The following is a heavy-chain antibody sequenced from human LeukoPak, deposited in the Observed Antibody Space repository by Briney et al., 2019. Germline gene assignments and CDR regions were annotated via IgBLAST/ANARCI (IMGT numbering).Heavy chain of an antibody. CDR1: GGSISSYY. D-gene: IGHD6-13*01. CDR2: IYYSGST. V-gene: IGHV4-59*01. CDR3: ARVSPYSSSWYYYYYMDV. J-gene: IGHJ6*03. Sequence: PSETLSLTCAVSGGSISSYYWSWIRQPPGKGLEWIGYIYYSGSTNYNPSLKSRVTISVDTSKNQFSLKLSSVTAADTAVYYCARVSPYSSSWYYYYYMDVWGKGTTVTISS.